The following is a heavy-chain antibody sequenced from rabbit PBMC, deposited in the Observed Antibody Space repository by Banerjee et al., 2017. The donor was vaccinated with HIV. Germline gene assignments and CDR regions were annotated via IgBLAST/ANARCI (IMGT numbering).Heavy chain of an antibody. V-gene: IGHV1S45*01. CDR3: ARHKTGSGYAFHL. CDR2: IYTGSSGST. J-gene: IGHJ4*01. CDR1: GFSFSSSYY. Sequence: QEQLVESGGGLVQPEGSLTLTCTASGFSFSSSYYMCWVRQAPGKGLEWIACIYTGSSGSTYYASWAKGRFTISKTSSTTGTLQMTSLTAADTATYFCARHKTGSGYAFHLWGPGTLVTVS. D-gene: IGHD8-1*01.